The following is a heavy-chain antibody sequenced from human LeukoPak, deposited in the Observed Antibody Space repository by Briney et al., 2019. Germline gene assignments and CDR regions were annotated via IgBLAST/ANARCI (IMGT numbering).Heavy chain of an antibody. CDR3: ARSSTVTRGFDY. CDR1: GGSFSGYY. J-gene: IGHJ4*02. Sequence: SETLSRTSAGYGGSFSGYYWSWIRQPPGKGLEWIGEINHSGSTNYNPSLKSRVTISVDTSKNQFSLKLSSVTAADTAVYYCARSSTVTRGFDYWGQGTLVTVSS. V-gene: IGHV4-34*01. D-gene: IGHD4-17*01. CDR2: INHSGST.